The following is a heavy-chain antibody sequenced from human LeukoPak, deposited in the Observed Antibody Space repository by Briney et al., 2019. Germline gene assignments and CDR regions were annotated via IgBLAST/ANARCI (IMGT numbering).Heavy chain of an antibody. V-gene: IGHV1-18*01. Sequence: ASVKVSCKASGYTFTSYGISWVRQAPGQGLEWMGWISAYSGNTNYAQKLQGRVTMTTDTSTSTAYMELRSLRSDDTAVYYCARVGDPNYDYVWGSYRYTMSNDAFDIWGQGTMVTVSS. D-gene: IGHD3-16*02. CDR2: ISAYSGNT. CDR1: GYTFTSYG. CDR3: ARVGDPNYDYVWGSYRYTMSNDAFDI. J-gene: IGHJ3*02.